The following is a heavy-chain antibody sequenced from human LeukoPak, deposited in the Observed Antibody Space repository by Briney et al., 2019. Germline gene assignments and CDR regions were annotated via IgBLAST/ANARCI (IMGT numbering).Heavy chain of an antibody. J-gene: IGHJ5*02. CDR1: GGSISSYY. D-gene: IGHD6-13*01. CDR3: ARQRAAAGKNWFDP. Sequence: PSETLSLTCTVSGGSISSYYWSWIRQPAGKGLEWIGRIYTSGSTNYNPSLKSRVTMSVDTSKNQFSLKLSSVTAADTAVYYCARQRAAAGKNWFDPWGQGTLVTVSS. CDR2: IYTSGST. V-gene: IGHV4-4*07.